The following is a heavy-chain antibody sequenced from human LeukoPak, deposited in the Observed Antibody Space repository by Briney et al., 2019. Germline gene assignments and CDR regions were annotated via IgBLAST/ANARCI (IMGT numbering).Heavy chain of an antibody. Sequence: GGSLRLSCAASGFTFSSYWMSWVRQAPGKGLEWVASTKQDGSEKYYVDSVKGRFTISRDNAKNSLYLQMNSLRAEDTAVYSCARLTVTKYDYWGQGTLVTVSS. D-gene: IGHD4-17*01. J-gene: IGHJ4*02. CDR2: TKQDGSEK. V-gene: IGHV3-7*02. CDR1: GFTFSSYW. CDR3: ARLTVTKYDY.